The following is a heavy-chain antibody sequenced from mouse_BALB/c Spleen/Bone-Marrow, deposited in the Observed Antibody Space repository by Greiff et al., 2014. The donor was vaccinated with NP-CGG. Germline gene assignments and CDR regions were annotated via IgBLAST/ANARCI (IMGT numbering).Heavy chain of an antibody. CDR2: IHYSGIT. Sequence: EVMLVESGPDLVKPSQSLSLTCTVTGYSITSYYSWHWIRQFPGNKLEWMGYIHYSGITVYNPSLKSRISITRDTSNNQFFLQLNSVTTEDTDTYYCARFAGTPYTMDYWGQGTSVTVSS. CDR3: ARFAGTPYTMDY. J-gene: IGHJ4*01. V-gene: IGHV3-1*02. CDR1: GYSITSYYS. D-gene: IGHD4-1*01.